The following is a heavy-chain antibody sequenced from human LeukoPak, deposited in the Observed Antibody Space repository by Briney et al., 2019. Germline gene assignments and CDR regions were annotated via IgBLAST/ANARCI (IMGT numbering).Heavy chain of an antibody. D-gene: IGHD3-10*01. CDR2: ISSSGSTI. CDR3: ARDAYYYGSGSYGRYFDY. CDR1: GFTFSSYE. J-gene: IGHJ4*02. V-gene: IGHV3-48*03. Sequence: GGSLRLSCAASGFTFSSYEMNWVRQAPGKGLEWVSYISSSGSTIYYADSVKGRFTISRDNAKNSLYLQMNSLRAEDTAVYYCARDAYYYGSGSYGRYFDYWGQGTLVTVSS.